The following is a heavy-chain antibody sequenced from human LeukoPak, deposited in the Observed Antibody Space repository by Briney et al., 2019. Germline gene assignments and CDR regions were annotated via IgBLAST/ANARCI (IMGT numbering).Heavy chain of an antibody. Sequence: ASVKVSCKASGGTFSSYAISWVRQAPGQGLEWMGGIIPIFGTANYAQKFQGRVTITADESTSTAYMELSSLRSEDTAVYYCARDLGYDEYSSSPEYFQHWGQGTLVTVSS. J-gene: IGHJ1*01. V-gene: IGHV1-69*13. CDR1: GGTFSSYA. D-gene: IGHD6-6*01. CDR2: IIPIFGTA. CDR3: ARDLGYDEYSSSPEYFQH.